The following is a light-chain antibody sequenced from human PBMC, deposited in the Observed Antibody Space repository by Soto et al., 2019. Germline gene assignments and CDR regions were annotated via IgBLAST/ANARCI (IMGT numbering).Light chain of an antibody. Sequence: DIQMTQSPSSLSASIGDRVTITCRASQSISVYLNWYQQKPGKAPKSLIYAASSLHSGVPSRFSGSGSGTDFALTISSLQAEDLGTYYCQQSYSLPTFGQGTKLEIK. CDR1: QSISVY. CDR2: AAS. V-gene: IGKV1-39*01. J-gene: IGKJ2*01. CDR3: QQSYSLPT.